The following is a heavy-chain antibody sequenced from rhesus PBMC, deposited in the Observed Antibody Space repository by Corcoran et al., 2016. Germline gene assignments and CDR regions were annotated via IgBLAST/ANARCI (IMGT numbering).Heavy chain of an antibody. Sequence: QLQLQESGPGLVKPSETLSVTCAVSGGSISSSYWSWIRQAPGKGLEWIGYIYGSVSSTNYNPSLKSRVTLSVDTSKTQLSLKLSSVTAADTAVYYCASGFGYYYDSAPTGYFDLWGPGTPITISS. CDR3: ASGFGYYYDSAPTGYFDL. CDR1: GGSISSSY. J-gene: IGHJ2*01. CDR2: IYGSVSST. V-gene: IGHV4-169*02. D-gene: IGHD3-28*01.